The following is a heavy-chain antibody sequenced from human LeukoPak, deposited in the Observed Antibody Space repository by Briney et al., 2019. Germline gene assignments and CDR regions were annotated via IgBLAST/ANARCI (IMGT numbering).Heavy chain of an antibody. D-gene: IGHD1-1*01. CDR2: ISYDGSNK. J-gene: IGHJ4*02. CDR3: AKDFHNWGAFDY. V-gene: IGHV3-30-3*01. Sequence: GGSLRLSCAASGFTFSSYAMHWVRQAPGKGLEWVAVISYDGSNKYYADSVKGRFTISRDNSKNTLYLQMNTLRAEDTAVYYCAKDFHNWGAFDYWGQGTLVTVSS. CDR1: GFTFSSYA.